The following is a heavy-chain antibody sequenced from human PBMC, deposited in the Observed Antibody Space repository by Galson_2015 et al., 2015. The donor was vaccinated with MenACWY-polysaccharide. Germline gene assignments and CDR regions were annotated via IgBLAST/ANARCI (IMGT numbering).Heavy chain of an antibody. CDR1: GFTFSNFC. V-gene: IGHV3-21*06. CDR2: ISSTRRYI. Sequence: SLRLSCAASGFTFSNFCMNWVRQAPGKGLEWVSSISSTRRYIYYADSVKGRFTISRDNDNNSVYLQMNSLRAEDTGVYYCAKDPETMFGPPWGQGTLVTVSS. J-gene: IGHJ5*02. CDR3: AKDPETMFGPP. D-gene: IGHD3-3*01.